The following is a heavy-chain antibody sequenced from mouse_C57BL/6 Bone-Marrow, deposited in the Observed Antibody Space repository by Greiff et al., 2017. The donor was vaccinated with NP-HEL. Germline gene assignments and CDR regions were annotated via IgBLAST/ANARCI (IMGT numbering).Heavy chain of an antibody. V-gene: IGHV14-4*01. D-gene: IGHD2-4*01. CDR2: IDPENGDT. J-gene: IGHJ3*01. CDR3: TDDYEAWFAY. CDR1: GFNIKDDY. Sequence: EVKLMESGAELVRPGASVKLSCTASGFNIKDDYMHWVKQRPEQGLEWIGWIDPENGDTEYASKFQGKATITADTSSNTAYLQLSSLTSEDTAVYYCTDDYEAWFAYWGQGTLVTVSA.